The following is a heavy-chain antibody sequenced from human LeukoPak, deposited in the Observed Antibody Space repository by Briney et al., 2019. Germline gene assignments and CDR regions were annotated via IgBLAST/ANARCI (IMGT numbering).Heavy chain of an antibody. CDR3: ARARRSIAARPRDAFDI. J-gene: IGHJ3*02. CDR1: GGSFSGYY. CDR2: INHSGST. Sequence: PSETLSLTCAVYGGSFSGYYWSWIRHPPGKGLEWIGEINHSGSTNYNPSLKSRVTISVGTSKNQFSLKLSSVTAADTAVYYCARARRSIAARPRDAFDIWGQGTMVTVSS. V-gene: IGHV4-34*01. D-gene: IGHD6-6*01.